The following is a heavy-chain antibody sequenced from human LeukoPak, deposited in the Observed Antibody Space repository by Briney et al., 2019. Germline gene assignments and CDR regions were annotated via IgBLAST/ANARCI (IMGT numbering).Heavy chain of an antibody. V-gene: IGHV4-31*03. CDR1: GGSISSGGYY. CDR3: ARFYSSSRAFDI. J-gene: IGHJ3*02. Sequence: SETLSLTCTVSGGSISSGGYYWSWIRQHPGKGLEWIGYIYYSGSTYYNPSLKSRVTISVDTSKNQFSLKLSSVTAEDTAVYYCARFYSSSRAFDIWGQGTMVTVSS. D-gene: IGHD2/OR15-2a*01. CDR2: IYYSGST.